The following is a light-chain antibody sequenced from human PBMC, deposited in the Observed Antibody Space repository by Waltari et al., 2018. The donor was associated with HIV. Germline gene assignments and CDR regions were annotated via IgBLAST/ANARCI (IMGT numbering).Light chain of an antibody. Sequence: QSALTQPASVSGSPGQSITISCTGTSNDVGGYKYVSWYQQHPGKAPKLMIYDVSNRPAGFSNRVSGSKSGNTASLTISGLQAEDEADYYCSSYTSSSALYVVFGGGTKLTVL. V-gene: IGLV2-14*03. CDR1: SNDVGGYKY. J-gene: IGLJ2*01. CDR2: DVS. CDR3: SSYTSSSALYVV.